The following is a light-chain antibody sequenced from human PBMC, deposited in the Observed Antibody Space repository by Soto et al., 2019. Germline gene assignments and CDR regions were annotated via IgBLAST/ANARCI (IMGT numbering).Light chain of an antibody. CDR3: QHRNNWPWT. CDR1: QSVGRY. V-gene: IGKV3-11*01. Sequence: EIVLTQSPAILSLSPGERATLSCRASQSVGRYLVWYQQKPGQAPCLLIYDASNRATGVPARFSGSGSGTDFPLTISSLESEDFAVYYCQHRNNWPWTLGQGTRVEIK. CDR2: DAS. J-gene: IGKJ1*01.